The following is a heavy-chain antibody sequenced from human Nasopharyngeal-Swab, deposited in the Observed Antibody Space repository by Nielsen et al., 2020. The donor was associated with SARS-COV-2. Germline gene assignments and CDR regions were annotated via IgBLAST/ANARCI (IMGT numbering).Heavy chain of an antibody. Sequence: GESLKISCAASGFTFSSYAMHWVRQAPGKGLEWVAVISYDGSNKYYADSVKGRFTISRDNSKNTLYLQMNSLRAEDTAVYYCARGGVRGDYWGQGTLVTVSS. CDR3: ARGGVRGDY. CDR1: GFTFSSYA. V-gene: IGHV3-30-3*01. CDR2: ISYDGSNK. J-gene: IGHJ4*02. D-gene: IGHD3-10*01.